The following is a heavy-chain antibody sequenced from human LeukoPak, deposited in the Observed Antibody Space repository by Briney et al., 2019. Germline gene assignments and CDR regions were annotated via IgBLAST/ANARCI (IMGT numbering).Heavy chain of an antibody. CDR2: IYTSGST. Sequence: PSETLSLTCTVSGGSISSGSYYWSWIRQPAGKGLEWIGRIYTSGSTNYNPSLKSRVTISVDTSKNQFSLKLSSVTAADTAVYYCARDLYDILTGYGIFDPWGQGTLVTVSS. CDR3: ARDLYDILTGYGIFDP. D-gene: IGHD3-9*01. CDR1: GGSISSGSYY. J-gene: IGHJ5*02. V-gene: IGHV4-61*02.